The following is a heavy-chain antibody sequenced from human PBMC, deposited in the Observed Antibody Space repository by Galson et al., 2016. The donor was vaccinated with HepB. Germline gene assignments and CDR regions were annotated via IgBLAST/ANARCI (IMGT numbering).Heavy chain of an antibody. CDR1: GYTLNDLL. CDR2: YDPEAGTT. D-gene: IGHD4-17*01. V-gene: IGHV1-24*01. Sequence: SGYTLNDLLIQWVRQAPGKGPEWMGGYDPEAGTTIYAQKFQGRVTMTEDTSTDTAHMELRSLRSEDTAVSYCARHRPNYGDHGDYWGQGTLVIVSS. CDR3: ARHRPNYGDHGDY. J-gene: IGHJ4*02.